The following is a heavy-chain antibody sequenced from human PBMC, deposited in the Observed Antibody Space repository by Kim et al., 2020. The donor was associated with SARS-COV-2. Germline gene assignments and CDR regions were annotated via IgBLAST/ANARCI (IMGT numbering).Heavy chain of an antibody. Sequence: GGSLRLSCAASGFTVSNSYMSWVRQAPGKGLEWVSLIYAGGTTYYADSVKGRFTISRDNSKNTLFLQMNSLRVEDTAVYFCARDYYASGNFYSYFDNWG. J-gene: IGHJ4*01. CDR1: GFTVSNSY. CDR2: IYAGGTT. CDR3: ARDYYASGNFYSYFDN. V-gene: IGHV3-53*01. D-gene: IGHD3-10*01.